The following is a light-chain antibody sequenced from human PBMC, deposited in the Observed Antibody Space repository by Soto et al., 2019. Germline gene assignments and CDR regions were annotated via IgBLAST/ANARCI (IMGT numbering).Light chain of an antibody. V-gene: IGKV3-20*01. CDR1: QSVSSSY. CDR2: GAS. Sequence: EIVLTQSPGTLSLSPGERATLSCRASQSVSSSYLAWYQQKPGQAPRLLIYGASSRATSIPDRFSVSGSGTDFTFTSSRVEPDDFAVYYCQQYGIPSFGPGTKVDIK. J-gene: IGKJ3*01. CDR3: QQYGIPS.